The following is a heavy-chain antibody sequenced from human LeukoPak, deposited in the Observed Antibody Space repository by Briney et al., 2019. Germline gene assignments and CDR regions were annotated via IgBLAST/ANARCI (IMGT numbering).Heavy chain of an antibody. J-gene: IGHJ5*02. V-gene: IGHV1-2*02. D-gene: IGHD2-2*01. CDR2: INPNSGGT. Sequence: ASVNVSCKTSGYIFSSYGITWVRQAPGQGLEWMGWINPNSGGTNYAQKFQGRVTMTRDTSISTAYMELSRLRSDDTAVYYCARDYCSSTSCPISPWGQGTLVTVSS. CDR3: ARDYCSSTSCPISP. CDR1: GYIFSSYG.